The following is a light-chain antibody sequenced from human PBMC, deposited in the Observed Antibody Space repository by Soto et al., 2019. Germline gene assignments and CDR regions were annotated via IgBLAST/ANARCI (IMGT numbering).Light chain of an antibody. V-gene: IGKV1-33*01. J-gene: IGKJ2*01. CDR3: QQYDKLPYT. CDR2: DAS. CDR1: QDISNY. Sequence: DIQMTQSPSSLSASVGDRVTITCQASQDISNYLNWYQQKPGKAPNILIYDASNLETGDPSRFSGSGSGTDFTLTISSLQPEDIATYYCQQYDKLPYTFGQGTKLEIK.